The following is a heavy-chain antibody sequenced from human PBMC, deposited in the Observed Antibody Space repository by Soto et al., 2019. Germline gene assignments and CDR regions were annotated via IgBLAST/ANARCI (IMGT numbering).Heavy chain of an antibody. CDR2: IYYSGST. J-gene: IGHJ5*02. D-gene: IGHD2-15*01. V-gene: IGHV4-30-4*01. Sequence: PSETLSLTCTVSGGSISSGDYYWSWIRQPPGKGLEWIGYIYYSGSTYYNPSLKSRVTISVDTSKNQFSLKLSSVTAADTAVYYCARDNSIVVFDPWGQGTLVTVSS. CDR3: ARDNSIVVFDP. CDR1: GGSISSGDYY.